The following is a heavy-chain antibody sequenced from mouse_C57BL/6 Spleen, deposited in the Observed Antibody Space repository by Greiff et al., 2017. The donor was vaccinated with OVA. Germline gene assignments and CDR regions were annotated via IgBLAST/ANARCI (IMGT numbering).Heavy chain of an antibody. CDR2: IYWDDDK. CDR3: ARSLYYYGSSNYAMDY. Sequence: QVTLKESGPGILQSSQTLSLTCSFSGFSLSTSGMGVSWIRQPSGKGLEWLAHIYWDDDKRYNPSLKSRLTISKDTSRNQVFLKITSVDTADTATYYCARSLYYYGSSNYAMDYWGQGTSVTVSS. V-gene: IGHV8-12*01. D-gene: IGHD1-1*01. CDR1: GFSLSTSGMG. J-gene: IGHJ4*01.